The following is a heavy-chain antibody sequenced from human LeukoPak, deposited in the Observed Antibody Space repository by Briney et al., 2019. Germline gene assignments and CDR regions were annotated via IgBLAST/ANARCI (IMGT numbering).Heavy chain of an antibody. V-gene: IGHV4-59*01. J-gene: IGHJ3*02. CDR3: ARVNTTADAFDI. CDR1: GGSISSYY. D-gene: IGHD1-14*01. Sequence: ASETLSLTCTVSGGSISSYYWSWIRQPPGKGLGWIGYIYYSVSTNYNPSLKSRVTISVDTSKNQFSLKLSSVTAADTAVYYCARVNTTADAFDIWGQGTMVTVSS. CDR2: IYYSVST.